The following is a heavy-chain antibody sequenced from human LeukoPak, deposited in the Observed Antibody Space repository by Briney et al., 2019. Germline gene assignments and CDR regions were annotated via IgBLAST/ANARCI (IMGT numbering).Heavy chain of an antibody. V-gene: IGHV3-23*01. D-gene: IGHD5-18*01. CDR1: GFTFSSYA. CDR2: ISGSGGST. CDR3: AKTLKYSSDLLDY. J-gene: IGHJ4*02. Sequence: GGSLRVSCAASGFTFSSYAMSWVRQAPGKGLEWVSDISGSGGSTSYADSVKGRFTISRDNSKNTLYLQMNSLRADDTAVYYCAKTLKYSSDLLDYWGQGTLVTVSS.